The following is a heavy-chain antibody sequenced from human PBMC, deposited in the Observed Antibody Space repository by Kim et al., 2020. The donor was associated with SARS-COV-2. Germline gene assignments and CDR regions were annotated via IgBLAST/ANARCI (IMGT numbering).Heavy chain of an antibody. J-gene: IGHJ5*02. Sequence: SQTLSLTCVISGESVSSNNAAWHWIRQSPSRGLEWLGDTYYRSEWFTDYAVSVKSRISINPDTSKNQVSLKLNSVTPEDTAVYYCARGLDLARFDLWGQG. CDR1: GESVSSNNAA. V-gene: IGHV6-1*01. CDR2: TYYRSEWFT. CDR3: ARGLDLARFDL. D-gene: IGHD3-3*01.